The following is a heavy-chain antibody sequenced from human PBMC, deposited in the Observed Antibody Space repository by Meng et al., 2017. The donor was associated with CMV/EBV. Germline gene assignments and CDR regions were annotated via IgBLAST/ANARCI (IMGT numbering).Heavy chain of an antibody. Sequence: FTFSDYYMSWIRQAPGKGLEWVSYISSSGSTIYYADSVKGRFTISRDNAKNSLYLQMNSLRAEDTAVYYCARDHDRYNWNYLGSAGYWGQGTLVTVSS. CDR3: ARDHDRYNWNYLGSAGY. J-gene: IGHJ4*02. CDR1: FTFSDYY. D-gene: IGHD1-7*01. CDR2: ISSSGSTI. V-gene: IGHV3-11*04.